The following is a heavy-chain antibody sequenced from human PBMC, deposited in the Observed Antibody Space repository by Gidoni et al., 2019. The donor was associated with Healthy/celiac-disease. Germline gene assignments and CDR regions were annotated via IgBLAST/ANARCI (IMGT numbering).Heavy chain of an antibody. CDR1: QFTFRNYW. CDR3: ARGLYVNGWSFDY. V-gene: IGHV3-7*01. D-gene: IGHD6-19*01. Sequence: EVQLVESGGGLVQPGGSLRLSCVASQFTFRNYWINWVRQAPGKGLEWVATIKFDGSETYNVDSVKGRFTISRDNAKNSLYLEMNSVRVEDTAIYYCARGLYVNGWSFDYWGQGTLVTVSS. J-gene: IGHJ4*02. CDR2: IKFDGSET.